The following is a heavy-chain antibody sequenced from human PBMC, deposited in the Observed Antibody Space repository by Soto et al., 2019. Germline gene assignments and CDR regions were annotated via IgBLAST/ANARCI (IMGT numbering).Heavy chain of an antibody. Sequence: SETLSLTCAVSGGSFSGYIWTWIRQTPGKGLQWIGQINHSGSSIYNPSLKNRITINPDTSKNQFSLQLNSVTPEDTAVYYCAREGGNRYYYYYGMDVWGQGTTVTVSS. J-gene: IGHJ6*02. CDR1: GGSFSGYI. D-gene: IGHD1-26*01. CDR3: AREGGNRYYYYYGMDV. V-gene: IGHV4-34*01. CDR2: INHSGSS.